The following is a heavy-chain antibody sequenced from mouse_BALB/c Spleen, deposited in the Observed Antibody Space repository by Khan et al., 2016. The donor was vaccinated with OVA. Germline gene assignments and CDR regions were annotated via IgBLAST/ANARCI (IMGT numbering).Heavy chain of an antibody. CDR2: IFPGDGTT. CDR1: GYTFTSYD. J-gene: IGHJ4*01. CDR3: ARRRGSMDY. V-gene: IGHV1S56*01. Sequence: QVQLQQSGAEVVKSGASVKLSCKASGYTFTSYDLNWVRQRPEQGLEWIGWIFPGDGTTKYNEKFKGKATLTTDKSSSTAYIQLGRLTSEDSAVYFCARRRGSMDYWGQGTSVTVSS.